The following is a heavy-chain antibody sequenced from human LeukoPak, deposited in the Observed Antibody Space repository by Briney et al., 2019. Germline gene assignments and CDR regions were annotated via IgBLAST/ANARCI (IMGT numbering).Heavy chain of an antibody. J-gene: IGHJ4*02. Sequence: SETLSLTCTVSGGSISSYYWSWIRQPPGKGLEWIGYIYYSGSTNYNPSLKSRVTISVDTSKNQFSLKLSSVTAADTAVYYCARVASTGYCSGGSCYSYFDYWGQGTLVTVSS. CDR1: GGSISSYY. V-gene: IGHV4-59*01. CDR2: IYYSGST. CDR3: ARVASTGYCSGGSCYSYFDY. D-gene: IGHD2-15*01.